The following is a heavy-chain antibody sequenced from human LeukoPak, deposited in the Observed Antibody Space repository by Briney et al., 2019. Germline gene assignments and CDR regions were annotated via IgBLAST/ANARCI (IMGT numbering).Heavy chain of an antibody. V-gene: IGHV3-53*01. CDR3: ARYFFGGGKSD. CDR1: GGSITSSSYY. CDR2: FYGSGST. J-gene: IGHJ4*02. D-gene: IGHD4-23*01. Sequence: PSETLSLTCTVSGGSITSSSYYWGWVRQAPGKGLEWVSVFYGSGSTYYADSVQGRFTISRDNSKNTLYLQMNSLRAEDTAVYYCARYFFGGGKSDWGQGTLVTVSS.